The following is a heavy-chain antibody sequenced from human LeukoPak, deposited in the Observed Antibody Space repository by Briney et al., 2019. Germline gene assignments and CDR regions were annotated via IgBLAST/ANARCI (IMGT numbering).Heavy chain of an antibody. CDR2: IYYSGST. J-gene: IGHJ4*02. CDR3: ARTTESYDRTDYWVYYFDY. Sequence: PSETLSLTCTVSGGSISSYYWSWIRQPPGKGLEWIGYIYYSGSTNYNPSLKSRVTISVDTSKNQFSLRLSSVTAADTAVYYCARTTESYDRTDYWVYYFDYWGQGTLVTVSS. D-gene: IGHD3-22*01. CDR1: GGSISSYY. V-gene: IGHV4-59*01.